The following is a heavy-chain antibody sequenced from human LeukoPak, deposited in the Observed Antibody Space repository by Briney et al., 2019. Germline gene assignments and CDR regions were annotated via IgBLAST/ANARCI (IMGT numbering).Heavy chain of an antibody. V-gene: IGHV3-48*01. CDR3: AREVYYYDSSGFYYSGGFGY. D-gene: IGHD3-22*01. CDR2: ISSGSTTI. J-gene: IGHJ4*02. Sequence: GGSLRLSCAASGFTFNNYNINWVRQAPGKGLEWVSYISSGSTTIYYADSVKGRFTISRDNAKNSLYLQMNSLRAEDTAVYYCAREVYYYDSSGFYYSGGFGYWGQGTLLTVSS. CDR1: GFTFNNYN.